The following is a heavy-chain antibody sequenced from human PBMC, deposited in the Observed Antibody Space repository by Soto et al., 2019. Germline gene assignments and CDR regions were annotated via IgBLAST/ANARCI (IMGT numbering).Heavy chain of an antibody. J-gene: IGHJ2*01. CDR3: ARDARTGTHWYFDL. CDR1: GFTFGSYA. Sequence: QVQLVESGGGVVQSGRSLRLSCAASGFTFGSYAMHWVRQAPGKGVEWVAAISYDGSDKYCADSMKGQFTISRDNSKNTLYLQMNSLRAEDTAVYYCARDARTGTHWYFDLWGRGTLVTVSS. V-gene: IGHV3-30-3*01. CDR2: ISYDGSDK. D-gene: IGHD1-7*01.